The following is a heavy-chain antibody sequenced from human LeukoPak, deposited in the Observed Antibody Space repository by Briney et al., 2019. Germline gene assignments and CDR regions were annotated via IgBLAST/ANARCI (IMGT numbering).Heavy chain of an antibody. CDR2: INHSGST. CDR3: ARERTTYYDFWSGSGAFDI. CDR1: GGSFSGYY. J-gene: IGHJ3*02. D-gene: IGHD3-3*01. Sequence: SETLSLTCAVYGGSFSGYYWSWIRQPPGKGLEWIGEINHSGSTNYNPSLKSRVTISVDTSKNQFSLKLSSVTAADTAAYYCARERTTYYDFWSGSGAFDIWGQGTMVTVSS. V-gene: IGHV4-34*01.